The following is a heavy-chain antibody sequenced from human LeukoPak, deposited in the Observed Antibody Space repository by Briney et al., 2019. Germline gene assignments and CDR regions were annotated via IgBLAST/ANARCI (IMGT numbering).Heavy chain of an antibody. D-gene: IGHD2-15*01. CDR2: IYYTGST. J-gene: IGHJ2*01. CDR3: ARGYCSGGSCYYFDL. V-gene: IGHV4-59*01. CDR1: GGSISSYY. Sequence: PSETLSLTCTVSGGSISSYYWNWLRQPPGKGLEWIGFIYYTGSTNYNPSLKSRVTISLDTSTNQFSLRLNSVTAADTAVYYCARGYCSGGSCYYFDLWGRGTLVTVSS.